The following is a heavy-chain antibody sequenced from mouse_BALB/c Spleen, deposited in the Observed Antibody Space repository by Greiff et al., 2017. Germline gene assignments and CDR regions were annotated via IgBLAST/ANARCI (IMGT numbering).Heavy chain of an antibody. CDR1: GYTFTDYN. CDR2: IYPYNGGT. J-gene: IGHJ3*01. Sequence: EVQLQQSGPELVKPGASVKISCKASGYTFTDYNMHWVKQSHGKSLEWIGYIYPYNGGTGYNQKFKSKATLTVDNSSSTAYMELRSLTSEDSAVYYCARSPITTVVATKAWFAYWGQGTLVTVSA. V-gene: IGHV1S29*02. CDR3: ARSPITTVVATKAWFAY. D-gene: IGHD1-1*01.